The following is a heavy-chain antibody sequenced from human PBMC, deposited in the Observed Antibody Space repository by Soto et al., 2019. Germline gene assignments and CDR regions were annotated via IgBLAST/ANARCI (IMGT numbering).Heavy chain of an antibody. Sequence: PGGSLRLSCAASGFTFDDYAMHWVRQAPGKGLEWVSGISWNSGSIGYADSVKGRFTISRDNAKNSLYLQMNSLRAEDTALYYCAKVSPYYDSSGYYGVWGQGTLVTVSS. CDR1: GFTFDDYA. CDR2: ISWNSGSI. CDR3: AKVSPYYDSSGYYGV. J-gene: IGHJ4*02. D-gene: IGHD3-22*01. V-gene: IGHV3-9*01.